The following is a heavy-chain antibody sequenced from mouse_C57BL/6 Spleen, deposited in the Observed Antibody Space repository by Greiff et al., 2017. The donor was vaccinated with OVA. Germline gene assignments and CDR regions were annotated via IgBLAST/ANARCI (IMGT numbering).Heavy chain of an antibody. CDR1: GYTFPGSG. V-gene: IGHV1-69*01. CDR2: MYPTDSYT. D-gene: IGHD3-2*02. Sequence: VQLQQPGAELVMPGASVKLSCKASGYTFPGSGMHWVKQGPGQGLEKVGEMYPTDSYTNYNQKFEGKSTLTVDKSSSTAYMQLSSLTSEDSAVYYCAREGELRLRFDYWGQGTTLTVSS. CDR3: AREGELRLRFDY. J-gene: IGHJ2*01.